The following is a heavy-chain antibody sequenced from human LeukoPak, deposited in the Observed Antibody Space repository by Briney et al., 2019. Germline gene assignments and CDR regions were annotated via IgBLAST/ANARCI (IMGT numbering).Heavy chain of an antibody. J-gene: IGHJ4*02. CDR2: ISSNGITT. D-gene: IGHD3-22*01. CDR1: GFIFSSYA. Sequence: PGGSLRLSCSASGFIFSSYAMHWVRQAPGKGLEYVSSISSNGITTYYAASVKGRFTISGDNSKDTLYFQMSSLRDEDTAVYYCVKDLGGYYYDSSARYYFDYWGQGTLVTVSS. V-gene: IGHV3-64D*06. CDR3: VKDLGGYYYDSSARYYFDY.